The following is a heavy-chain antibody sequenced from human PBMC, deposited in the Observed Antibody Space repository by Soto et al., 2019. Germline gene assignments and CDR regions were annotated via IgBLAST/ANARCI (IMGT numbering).Heavy chain of an antibody. V-gene: IGHV1-18*01. CDR1: GYTFTSYG. D-gene: IGHD1-1*01. CDR2: ISAYNGNT. J-gene: IGHJ3*02. CDR3: ARVSPASTTGTTLDAFDI. Sequence: GASVKVSCKASGYTFTSYGISWVRQAPGQGLEWMGWISAYNGNTNYAQKLQGRVTMTTDTSTSTAYMELRSLRSDDTAVYHCARVSPASTTGTTLDAFDIWGQGTMVTVSS.